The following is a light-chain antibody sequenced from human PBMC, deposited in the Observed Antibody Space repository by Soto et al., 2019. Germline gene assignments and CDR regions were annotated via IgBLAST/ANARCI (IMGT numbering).Light chain of an antibody. CDR1: QSIRKN. CDR3: QQSNNYMYT. Sequence: ELVLSQSPATLSVSPGERATLSCRASQSIRKNLAWYQQKPGQAPTLLIYEASTRATGVPARFSGSGSGTEFTLTISSLQSEDFAIYYSQQSNNYMYTFGQGTKLEIK. J-gene: IGKJ2*01. CDR2: EAS. V-gene: IGKV3-15*01.